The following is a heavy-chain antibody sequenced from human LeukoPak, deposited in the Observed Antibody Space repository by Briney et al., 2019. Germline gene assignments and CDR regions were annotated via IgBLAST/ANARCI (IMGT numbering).Heavy chain of an antibody. CDR1: GYTFGDYA. CDR3: TKYTAYYFDY. Sequence: TGGSLRLSCTTSGYTFGDYAMSWFRQAPGKGLEWVGFIRNKAYGGTTEYAASVKGRFTISRDDSKSIAYLQMNSLRIEDTAVYYCTKYTAYYFDYWGQGILVSVSS. CDR2: IRNKAYGGTT. J-gene: IGHJ4*02. D-gene: IGHD2-2*02. V-gene: IGHV3-49*03.